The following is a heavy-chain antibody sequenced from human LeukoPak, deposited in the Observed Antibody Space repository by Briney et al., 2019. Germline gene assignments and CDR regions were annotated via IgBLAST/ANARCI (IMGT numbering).Heavy chain of an antibody. D-gene: IGHD6-19*01. V-gene: IGHV1-2*04. CDR1: GYTFTDYF. CDR2: INPNSGGT. Sequence: VASVKVSCRASGYTFTDYFIHWWRQAPGQGLEWMGWINPNSGGTKYAQKFQGWVTMTRDTSISTAYMELSRLRSDDTAVYYCARDMIGLAVAEDYYYYYMDVWGKGTTVTVSS. CDR3: ARDMIGLAVAEDYYYYYMDV. J-gene: IGHJ6*03.